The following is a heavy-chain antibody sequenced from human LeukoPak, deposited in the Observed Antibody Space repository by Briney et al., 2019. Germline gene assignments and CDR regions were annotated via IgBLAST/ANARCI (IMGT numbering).Heavy chain of an antibody. CDR3: ARDRVSRLLLGIAAAGDAFDI. D-gene: IGHD6-13*01. J-gene: IGHJ3*02. Sequence: GGSLRLSCAASGFTFSSYWMSWVRQAPGKGLEWVANIKQDGSEKYYVDSVKGRFTICRGNAKNSLYLQMNSLRAEDTAVYYCARDRVSRLLLGIAAAGDAFDIWGQGTMVTVSS. CDR2: IKQDGSEK. V-gene: IGHV3-7*01. CDR1: GFTFSSYW.